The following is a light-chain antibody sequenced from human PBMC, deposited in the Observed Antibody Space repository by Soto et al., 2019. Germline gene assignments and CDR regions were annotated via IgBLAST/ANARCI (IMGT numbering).Light chain of an antibody. J-gene: IGKJ2*01. V-gene: IGKV1-39*01. Sequence: DIQMTQSPSSLSASVGDRITITCRASQTISTYLNWYQQKPGKAPTVLIYAASSLQSGVPSRFSGSGSGTDFTLTISSLQPEDFATYYFQQIYSFPYTFGQGTKLEIK. CDR3: QQIYSFPYT. CDR2: AAS. CDR1: QTISTY.